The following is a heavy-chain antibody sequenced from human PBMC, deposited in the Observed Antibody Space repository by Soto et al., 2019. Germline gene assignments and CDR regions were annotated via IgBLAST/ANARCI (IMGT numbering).Heavy chain of an antibody. CDR1: RGAIRSPNW. D-gene: IGHD3-10*01. Sequence: LSLTCTVSRGAIRSPNWWTWVRQTPGKGLEWIGEIYHTGNTNYNPSLRSRATISVDMSKRQFSLTLNSVTAADTAVYYCARAQFYSGSGRYNNLMFDPWGQGIQVTVSS. CDR2: IYHTGNT. V-gene: IGHV4-4*02. J-gene: IGHJ5*02. CDR3: ARAQFYSGSGRYNNLMFDP.